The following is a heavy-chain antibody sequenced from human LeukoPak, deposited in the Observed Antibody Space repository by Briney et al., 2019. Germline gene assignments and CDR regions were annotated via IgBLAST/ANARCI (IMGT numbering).Heavy chain of an antibody. CDR1: GFRFSSYS. Sequence: GGSLRLSCAVSGFRFSSYSINWVRQAPGKGLEWVSSISSSSSYIYYADSVKGRFTISGDNAKNSLSLQMNSLRSEDTAVYYCARGGDHPTYLFQYMDVWGKGTTVTVSS. J-gene: IGHJ6*03. D-gene: IGHD3-16*01. V-gene: IGHV3-21*01. CDR3: ARGGDHPTYLFQYMDV. CDR2: ISSSSSYI.